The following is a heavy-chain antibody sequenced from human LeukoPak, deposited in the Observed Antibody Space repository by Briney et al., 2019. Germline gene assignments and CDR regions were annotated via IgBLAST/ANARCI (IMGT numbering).Heavy chain of an antibody. Sequence: GGSLRLSCAASGFTFSSYWMHWVRQAPGKGLVWVSRINTDGSSTSYADSVKGRFTISRDNAKNTLYLQMNSLRAEDTAVYYCARVKTEEWSYFDYWGQGTLVTVSS. CDR3: ARVKTEEWSYFDY. J-gene: IGHJ4*02. CDR1: GFTFSSYW. CDR2: INTDGSST. V-gene: IGHV3-74*01. D-gene: IGHD3-3*01.